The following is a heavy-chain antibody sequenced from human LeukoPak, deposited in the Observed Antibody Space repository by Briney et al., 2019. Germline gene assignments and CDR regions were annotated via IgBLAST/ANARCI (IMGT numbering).Heavy chain of an antibody. CDR1: GGSISSGGYS. CDR3: ARMYSSVIDY. D-gene: IGHD5-18*01. CDR2: IYHSGST. Sequence: SETLSLTCAVSGGSISSGGYSWSWIRQPPGKGLEWIGYIYHSGSTYYSPSLKSRVTISVDRSKNQFSLKLSSVTAADTAVYYCARMYSSVIDYWGQGTLVTVSS. V-gene: IGHV4-30-2*01. J-gene: IGHJ4*02.